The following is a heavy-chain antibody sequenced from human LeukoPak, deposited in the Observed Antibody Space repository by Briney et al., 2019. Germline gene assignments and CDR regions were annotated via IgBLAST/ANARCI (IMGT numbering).Heavy chain of an antibody. CDR2: MNPNSGNT. D-gene: IGHD4-11*01. J-gene: IGHJ6*03. CDR1: GYTFTSYD. V-gene: IGHV1-8*03. CDR3: ARGGKGYSNFYYYYYMDV. Sequence: ASVTVSCKASGYTFTSYDINWVRQAAGQGLEWMGWMNPNSGNTGYAQKFQGRVTITRNTSISTAYMEPSSLRSEDTAVYYCARGGKGYSNFYYYYYMDVWGKGTTVTVSS.